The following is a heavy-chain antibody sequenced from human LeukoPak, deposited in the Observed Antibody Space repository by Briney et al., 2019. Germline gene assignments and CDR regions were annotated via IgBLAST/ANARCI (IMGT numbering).Heavy chain of an antibody. Sequence: PGGSMRLSSVAYTFTFSYYGMGWDSQAQRKGREWQSCIRMSSNITYYAPSVKSRFPSSSDNSKNTLSLQMNSLRADDTSVYYCAKDPRIQGYDHGTVLHYWGQGTLVTVPS. V-gene: IGHV3-23*01. CDR3: AKDPRIQGYDHGTVLHY. D-gene: IGHD1-1*01. CDR2: IRMSSNIT. CDR1: TFTFSYYG. J-gene: IGHJ4*02.